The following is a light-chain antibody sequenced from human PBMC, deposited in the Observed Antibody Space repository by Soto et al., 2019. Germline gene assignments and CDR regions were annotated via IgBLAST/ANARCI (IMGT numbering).Light chain of an antibody. CDR3: QQRYSTPCT. CDR1: QTFSTY. V-gene: IGKV1-39*01. J-gene: IGKJ5*01. CDR2: AAS. Sequence: DLQMTQSPSSLSASVGDRVTSTCRASQTFSTYLNWYHQKPGKAPTLLIYAASSLQSGVPSRFIGSGSGTDFTLTISSLQPEDFATYYCQQRYSTPCTFGQGTRLDIK.